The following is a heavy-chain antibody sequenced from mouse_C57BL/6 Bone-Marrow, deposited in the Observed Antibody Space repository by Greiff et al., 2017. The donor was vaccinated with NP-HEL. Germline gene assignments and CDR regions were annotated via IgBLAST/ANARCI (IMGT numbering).Heavy chain of an antibody. CDR3: ARENYYGRGGYFDY. D-gene: IGHD1-1*01. J-gene: IGHJ2*01. V-gene: IGHV1-50*01. CDR2: IDPSDSYT. Sequence: QVQLQQPGAELVKPGASVKLSCKASGYTFTSYWMPWVKQRPGQGLEWIGEIDPSDSYTNYNQKFKGKATFTVDTSSSTAYMQLSSLTSEDSEVYYCARENYYGRGGYFDYWGQGTALTVSA. CDR1: GYTFTSYW.